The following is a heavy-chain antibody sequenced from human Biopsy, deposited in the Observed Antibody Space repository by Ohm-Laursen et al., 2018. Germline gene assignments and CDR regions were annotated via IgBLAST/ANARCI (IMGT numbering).Heavy chain of an antibody. J-gene: IGHJ3*01. Sequence: GSLRLSCAASGFTFSTYWMTWVRQAPGKGLEWVANIKRDGSQSNHADSVEGRFTISRDNAKNSLYLQMNSLRAEDTAVYYCTRDTTYYAGTTYYDALDVWGQGTTVTVSS. V-gene: IGHV3-7*01. D-gene: IGHD2/OR15-2a*01. CDR2: IKRDGSQS. CDR3: TRDTTYYAGTTYYDALDV. CDR1: GFTFSTYW.